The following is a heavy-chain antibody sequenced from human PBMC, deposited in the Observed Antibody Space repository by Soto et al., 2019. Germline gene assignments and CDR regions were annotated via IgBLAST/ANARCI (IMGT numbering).Heavy chain of an antibody. CDR1: GYIFTGYH. CDR3: AREGGYCSGGTCASDY. Sequence: QVQLVQSGAEVKKPGASMKVSCKASGYIFTGYHMHWVRQAPGQGLEWMGWINPNTGGTNFAQKFQGRVTMTRDTSISTAYMELSRLRSDDTAVYFCAREGGYCSGGTCASDYWGQGTLVTVSS. CDR2: INPNTGGT. D-gene: IGHD2-15*01. J-gene: IGHJ4*02. V-gene: IGHV1-2*02.